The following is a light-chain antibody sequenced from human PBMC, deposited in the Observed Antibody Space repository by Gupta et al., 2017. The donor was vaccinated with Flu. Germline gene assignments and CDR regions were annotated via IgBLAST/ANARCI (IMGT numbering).Light chain of an antibody. CDR2: RVF. CDR1: QSLVHSDGHTY. Sequence: DIVMTQTPLSSPVTLGQPASISCRSSQSLVHSDGHTYLSWLQQRPGQPPRLLIYRVFNRYSGVPDRFSGSAAGTDFTLKISRVEAEDVGVYFCMQGKQFPYTFGQGTKLEIE. V-gene: IGKV2-24*01. J-gene: IGKJ2*01. CDR3: MQGKQFPYT.